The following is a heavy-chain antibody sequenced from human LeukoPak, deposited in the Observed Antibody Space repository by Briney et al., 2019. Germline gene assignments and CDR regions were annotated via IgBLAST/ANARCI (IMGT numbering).Heavy chain of an antibody. CDR2: ISSSSSTI. V-gene: IGHV3-48*02. Sequence: NPGGSLRLSCAASGFTFSSYSMNWVRQAPGKGLEWVSYISSSSSTIYYADSVKGRFTISRDNAKNSLYLQMNSLRDEDTAVYYCARRYFDAYYYYYMDVWGKGTTVTVSS. CDR3: ARRYFDAYYYYYMDV. J-gene: IGHJ6*03. D-gene: IGHD3-9*01. CDR1: GFTFSSYS.